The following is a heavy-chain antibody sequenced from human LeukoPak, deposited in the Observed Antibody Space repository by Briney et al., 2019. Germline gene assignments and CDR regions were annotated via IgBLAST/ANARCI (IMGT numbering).Heavy chain of an antibody. D-gene: IGHD2-15*01. J-gene: IGHJ4*02. Sequence: GGSLRISCAASGFTFSTYSMTWVRQAPGKGLEWVSSIISRGGYTCYADSVKGRFTISRDNAENSLYLHMNSLRAEDTAVYYCASTLGYCSGGSCYYLGFDYWGQGALVTVSS. V-gene: IGHV3-21*01. CDR1: GFTFSTYS. CDR2: IISRGGYT. CDR3: ASTLGYCSGGSCYYLGFDY.